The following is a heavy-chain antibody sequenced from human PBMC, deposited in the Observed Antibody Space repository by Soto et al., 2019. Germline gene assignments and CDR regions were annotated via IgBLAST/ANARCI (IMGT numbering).Heavy chain of an antibody. V-gene: IGHV1-46*03. Sequence: ASVKVSCKASGYTFTSYYMHWVRQAPGQGLEWMGIIDPSGGSTSYAQKFQGRVTMTRDTSTSTVYMELSSLRSEDTAVYYCARAPAEYRSSWSYYDYWGQGTLVTFSS. J-gene: IGHJ4*02. CDR2: IDPSGGST. D-gene: IGHD6-13*01. CDR3: ARAPAEYRSSWSYYDY. CDR1: GYTFTSYY.